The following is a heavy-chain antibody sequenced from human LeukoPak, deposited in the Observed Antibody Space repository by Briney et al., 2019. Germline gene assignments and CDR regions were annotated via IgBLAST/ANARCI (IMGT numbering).Heavy chain of an antibody. Sequence: PGGSLRLSCAASGFTFNSYSMNWVRQAPRKGLEWVSYISSSSSTIYHADSVKGRFTISRDNAKSSLYLQMNSLRAEDTAVYYCARAGITTTGPLFQHWGQGTLVTVSS. CDR1: GFTFNSYS. CDR2: ISSSSSTI. J-gene: IGHJ1*01. V-gene: IGHV3-48*01. CDR3: ARAGITTTGPLFQH. D-gene: IGHD6-13*01.